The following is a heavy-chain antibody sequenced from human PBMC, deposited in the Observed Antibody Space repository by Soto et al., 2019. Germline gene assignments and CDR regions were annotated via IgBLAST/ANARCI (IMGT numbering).Heavy chain of an antibody. CDR2: IVVGSGNT. V-gene: IGHV1-58*02. CDR1: GFTFTSSA. CDR3: AAAPIDAFDI. J-gene: IGHJ3*02. Sequence: SVKVSCKASGFTFTSSAMHWVRQARGQRLEWIGWIVVGSGNTNYAQKFQERVTITRDMSTSTAYMELSSLRSEDTAVYYCAAAPIDAFDIWGQGTMVTVSS.